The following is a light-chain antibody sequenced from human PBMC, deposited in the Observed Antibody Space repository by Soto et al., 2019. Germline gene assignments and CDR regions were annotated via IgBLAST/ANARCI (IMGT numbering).Light chain of an antibody. V-gene: IGKV1-5*01. CDR2: DAS. CDR1: QSISSW. J-gene: IGKJ1*01. Sequence: DIQMTQSPSTLSASVGDRVTITCRASQSISSWLAWYQQKPGKAPKLLIYDASSLESGVPSRFSGSGSGTEFTLTISSLQPEDFATYYCQQDYSYSQTFGQGTKVEIK. CDR3: QQDYSYSQT.